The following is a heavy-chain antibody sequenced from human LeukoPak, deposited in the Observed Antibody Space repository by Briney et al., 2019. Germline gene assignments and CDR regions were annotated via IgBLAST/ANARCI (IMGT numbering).Heavy chain of an antibody. J-gene: IGHJ4*02. Sequence: GGSLRLSCAASGFTFSSYSMNWVRQAPGKGLEWVSSISSSSSYIYYADSVKGRFTISRDNAKNSLYLQMNNLRAEDTALYYCARGSSFHNYWGQRTLVTVSS. CDR3: ARGSSFHNY. CDR2: ISSSSSYI. CDR1: GFTFSSYS. D-gene: IGHD6-6*01. V-gene: IGHV3-21*04.